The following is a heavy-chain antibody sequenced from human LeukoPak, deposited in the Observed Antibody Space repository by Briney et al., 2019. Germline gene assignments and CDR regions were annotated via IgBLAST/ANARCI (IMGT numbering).Heavy chain of an antibody. CDR3: ARDRSGYYKYFDY. J-gene: IGHJ4*02. CDR1: GFTFGSYG. CDR2: IWYDGSNK. Sequence: PGRSLRLSCAASGFTFGSYGMHWVRQAPGKGLEWVAVIWYDGSNKYYADSVKGRLTISRDNSKNTLYLQMNSLRAEDTAVYYCARDRSGYYKYFDYWGQGTLVTVSS. D-gene: IGHD3-9*01. V-gene: IGHV3-33*08.